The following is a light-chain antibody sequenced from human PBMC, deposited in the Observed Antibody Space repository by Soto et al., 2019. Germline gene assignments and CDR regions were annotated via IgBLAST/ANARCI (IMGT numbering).Light chain of an antibody. Sequence: QSALTQPASVSGSPGQSITISCTGTTSDVGSYHLVSWYQHHPGKAPKLMIYEGSKRPSGVSNRFSGSKSGNTASLTVSVLQGEDEADYYCCSYAGSRTVVFRTGTKLTVL. CDR3: CSYAGSRTVV. CDR2: EGS. V-gene: IGLV2-23*01. J-gene: IGLJ1*01. CDR1: TSDVGSYHL.